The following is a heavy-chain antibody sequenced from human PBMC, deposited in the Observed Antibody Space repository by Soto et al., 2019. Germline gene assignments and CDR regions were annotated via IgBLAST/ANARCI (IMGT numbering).Heavy chain of an antibody. CDR2: INAGNGNT. CDR1: GYTFTSYA. D-gene: IGHD3-16*01. Sequence: QVQLVQSGAEVKKPGASVKVSGKASGYTFTSYAMPWVRQAPGQRLEWMGWINAGNGNTKYSQKFQGRVTITRDTSASTAYMELSSLRSEETAVYYCARGYGGPIGWFDPWGQGTLVTVSS. J-gene: IGHJ5*02. V-gene: IGHV1-3*01. CDR3: ARGYGGPIGWFDP.